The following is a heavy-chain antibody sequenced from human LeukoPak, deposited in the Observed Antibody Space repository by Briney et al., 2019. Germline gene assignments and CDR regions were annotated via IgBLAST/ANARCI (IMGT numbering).Heavy chain of an antibody. CDR1: GFTFSDYY. J-gene: IGHJ6*03. D-gene: IGHD3-16*01. CDR3: GGGGALYYYYYMDV. V-gene: IGHV3-11*01. CDR2: ISRRGDTI. Sequence: GGSLRLSCAASGFTFSDYYMSWIRQAPGKGLEWVSYISRRGDTIYYADSVKGRFTISRDNAKNSLYLQMNSLRAEDTAVYYGGGGGALYYYYYMDVWGTGTTVTVSS.